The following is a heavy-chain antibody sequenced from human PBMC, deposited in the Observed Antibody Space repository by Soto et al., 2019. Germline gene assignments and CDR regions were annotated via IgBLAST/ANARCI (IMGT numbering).Heavy chain of an antibody. CDR1: GYTFTDYY. CDR2: INPNSGGT. CDR3: ARDRSRAGWLSYYFDY. J-gene: IGHJ4*02. V-gene: IGHV1-2*04. D-gene: IGHD5-12*01. Sequence: QVQLAQSGAEVKKPGASVKVSCKASGYTFTDYYIHWVRQAPGQGLEWMGWINPNSGGTNYAQKFQDWVTMTRDTSVNSAYMELRRLKSDDTAVYYCARDRSRAGWLSYYFDYWGQGTLVTVSS.